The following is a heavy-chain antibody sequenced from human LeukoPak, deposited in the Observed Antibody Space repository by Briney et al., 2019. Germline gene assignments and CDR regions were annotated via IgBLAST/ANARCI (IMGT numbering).Heavy chain of an antibody. D-gene: IGHD3-10*01. V-gene: IGHV4-59*01. CDR2: IYYSGST. Sequence: SETLSLTCTVSGGSISSYYWSWIRQPPGKGLEWIGYIYYSGSTNYNPSLKSRVTISVDTSKNQFSLKLSSVPAADTAVYYCARHYGTLWYYYYMDVWGKGTTVTVSS. J-gene: IGHJ6*03. CDR1: GGSISSYY. CDR3: ARHYGTLWYYYYMDV.